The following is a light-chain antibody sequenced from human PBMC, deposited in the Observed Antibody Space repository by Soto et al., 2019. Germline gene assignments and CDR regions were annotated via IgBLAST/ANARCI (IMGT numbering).Light chain of an antibody. CDR2: DDS. CDR3: SSYTSSSTLYV. V-gene: IGLV2-14*01. Sequence: SALTQPASVSGSPGQPITISCTGTSSDVGGYNYVSWYQQHPGKAPKLMIYDDSNRPSGVSNRFSGSKSGNTASLTISGLQAEDEANYYCSSYTSSSTLYVFGTGTKVTVL. J-gene: IGLJ1*01. CDR1: SSDVGGYNY.